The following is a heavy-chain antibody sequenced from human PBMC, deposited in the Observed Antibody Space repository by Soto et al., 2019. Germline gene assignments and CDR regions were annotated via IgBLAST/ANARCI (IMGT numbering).Heavy chain of an antibody. CDR2: ISSSSSYI. J-gene: IGHJ6*02. CDR1: GFTFSTYD. D-gene: IGHD6-6*01. CDR3: ARDSISPYYYYGMDV. V-gene: IGHV3-21*01. Sequence: EVQLVESGGGLVKPGGSLRLSCAASGFTFSTYDMNWVRQAPGKGLEWVSSISSSSSYIYYADSVKGRFTISRDNAKNSLYLQMNSLRAEDTAVYYCARDSISPYYYYGMDVWGQGTTVTVSS.